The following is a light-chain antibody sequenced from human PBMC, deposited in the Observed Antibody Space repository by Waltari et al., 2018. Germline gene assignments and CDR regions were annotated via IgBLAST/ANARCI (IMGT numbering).Light chain of an antibody. CDR2: LGS. V-gene: IGKV2-28*01. CDR1: QCLLHSNGYNY. Sequence: DIVMTQSPLSLPVTPGEPASISCRSSQCLLHSNGYNYLDLYLQKPGQSPKLLIYLGSNRASGVPDRFSGSVAGTDFTLKISRVEAEDVGVYCCMQALQTPWTFGQGTKVKIK. J-gene: IGKJ1*01. CDR3: MQALQTPWT.